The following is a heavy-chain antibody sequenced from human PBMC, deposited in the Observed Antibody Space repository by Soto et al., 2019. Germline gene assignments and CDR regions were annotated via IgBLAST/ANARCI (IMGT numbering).Heavy chain of an antibody. Sequence: SETLSLTCTVSGGSISSGDYYWSWIRQPPGKGLEWIGYIYYSGSTYYNPSLKSRVTISVDTSKNQFSLKLSSVTAADTAVYYCARDRVVVVVAARYNWFDPWGQGTLVTVSS. V-gene: IGHV4-30-4*01. J-gene: IGHJ5*02. CDR3: ARDRVVVVVAARYNWFDP. CDR2: IYYSGST. D-gene: IGHD2-15*01. CDR1: GGSISSGDYY.